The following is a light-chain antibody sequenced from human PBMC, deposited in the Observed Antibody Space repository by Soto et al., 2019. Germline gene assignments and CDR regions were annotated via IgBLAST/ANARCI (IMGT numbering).Light chain of an antibody. CDR2: AAS. CDR3: QQLNSYIIT. Sequence: QLTQSPSSLSASVGDRVTITCRASQGISSYLAWYQQKPGKAPKLLIYAASTLQSGVPSRFSGSGSGTDFTLTISSLQPEDFATYYCQQLNSYIITFGQGTRLEIK. J-gene: IGKJ5*01. CDR1: QGISSY. V-gene: IGKV1-9*01.